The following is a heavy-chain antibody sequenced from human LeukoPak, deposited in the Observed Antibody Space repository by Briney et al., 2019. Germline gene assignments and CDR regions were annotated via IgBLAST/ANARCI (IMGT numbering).Heavy chain of an antibody. V-gene: IGHV3-7*03. CDR2: IKEDGTET. CDR3: AKDPPRFVVVVAASFY. J-gene: IGHJ4*02. CDR1: GFMFSSNW. D-gene: IGHD2-15*01. Sequence: GGSLRLSCAASGFMFSSNWMSWVRLAPGKGLEWVANIKEDGTETYYVDSVKGRFTISRDNAKNSLYLQMNSLRVEDTAVYYCAKDPPRFVVVVAASFYWGQGTLVTVSS.